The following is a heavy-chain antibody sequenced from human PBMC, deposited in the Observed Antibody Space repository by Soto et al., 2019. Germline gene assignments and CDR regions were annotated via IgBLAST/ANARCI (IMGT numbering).Heavy chain of an antibody. CDR3: AKDSKRVEVSAARVYGMDV. Sequence: LSLARAVSRIRLASYAITWDRQAPGKGLEWVSTTRSNGEYTYYSNYVKGRFTVSRDNSKNTMYLEMSGLRAEDTAVYYCAKDSKRVEVSAARVYGMDVWGQGTTVTVSS. V-gene: IGHV3-23*01. CDR1: RIRLASYA. CDR2: TRSNGEYT. D-gene: IGHD2-2*01. J-gene: IGHJ6*02.